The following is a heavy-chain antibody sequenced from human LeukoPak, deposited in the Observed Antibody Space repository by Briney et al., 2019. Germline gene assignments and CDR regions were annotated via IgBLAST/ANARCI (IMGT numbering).Heavy chain of an antibody. V-gene: IGHV3-74*01. D-gene: IGHD6-13*01. CDR1: GFTFSSYW. Sequence: GGSLRLSGAASGFTFSSYWMHWVRQAPGKGLVWVSRINSDGSSTSYADSVKGRFTISRDNAKNTLYLQMNSLRAEDTAVHYCARGRYSSSWYADYYYYGMDVWGQGTTVTVSS. CDR3: ARGRYSSSWYADYYYYGMDV. J-gene: IGHJ6*02. CDR2: INSDGSST.